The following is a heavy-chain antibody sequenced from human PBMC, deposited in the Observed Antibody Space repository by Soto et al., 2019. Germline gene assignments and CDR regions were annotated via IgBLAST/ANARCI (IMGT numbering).Heavy chain of an antibody. J-gene: IGHJ4*02. CDR3: ATGWSNVEWELLRAFDY. CDR1: GYTLTELS. D-gene: IGHD1-26*01. CDR2: FDPEDGET. V-gene: IGHV1-24*01. Sequence: ASVKVSCKVSGYTLTELSMHWVRQAPGKGLEWMGGFDPEDGETIYAQKFQGRVTMTEDTSTDTAYMELSSLRSEDTAVYYCATGWSNVEWELLRAFDYWGQGTLVTVSS.